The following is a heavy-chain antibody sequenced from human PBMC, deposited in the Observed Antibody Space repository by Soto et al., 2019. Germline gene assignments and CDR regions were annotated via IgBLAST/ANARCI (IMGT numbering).Heavy chain of an antibody. J-gene: IGHJ4*02. CDR3: ASSNYYDSSGYYYPIFDY. CDR2: ISGSSNCI. V-gene: IGHV3-21*01. D-gene: IGHD3-22*01. CDR1: GFNFGSYS. Sequence: PGGSQRLSSTASGFNFGSYSMNWVRQAPGEGLEWVSAISGSSNCIYYADSVKGRFTISRDNSKNTLYLQMNSLRAEDTAVYYCASSNYYDSSGYYYPIFDYWGQGTLVTVSS.